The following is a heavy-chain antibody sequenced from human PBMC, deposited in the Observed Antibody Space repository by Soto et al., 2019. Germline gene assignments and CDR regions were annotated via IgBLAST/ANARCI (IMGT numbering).Heavy chain of an antibody. CDR1: RYTFTSYY. Sequence: ASVKVSCKASRYTFTSYYMHWVRQAPGQGLEWMGIINPSGGTTSYAQKFQGRVTMTRDTSTSTVYMELSSLRSEDTAVYYCARVVARYYDFWSGKSCFDYWGQGTLVTVSS. CDR2: INPSGGTT. D-gene: IGHD3-3*01. J-gene: IGHJ4*02. V-gene: IGHV1-46*01. CDR3: ARVVARYYDFWSGKSCFDY.